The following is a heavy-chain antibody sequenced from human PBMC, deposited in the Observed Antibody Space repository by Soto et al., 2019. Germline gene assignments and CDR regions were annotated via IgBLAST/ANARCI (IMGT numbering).Heavy chain of an antibody. Sequence: SETLSLTCTVSGGSISSGGYYWSWIRQHPGKGLEWIGYIYYSGSTYYNQSLKSRVTISVDTSKNQFSLKLSSVTAADTAVYYCSRGLGYCSGGSCYPGLFFDPWGQGTLVTVSS. CDR3: SRGLGYCSGGSCYPGLFFDP. V-gene: IGHV4-31*03. CDR2: IYYSGST. CDR1: GGSISSGGYY. J-gene: IGHJ5*02. D-gene: IGHD2-15*01.